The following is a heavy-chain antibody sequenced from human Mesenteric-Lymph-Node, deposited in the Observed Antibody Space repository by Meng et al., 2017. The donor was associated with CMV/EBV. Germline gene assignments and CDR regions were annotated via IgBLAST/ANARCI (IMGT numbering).Heavy chain of an antibody. CDR3: ARVISKGGEWLLYPMYYFDY. D-gene: IGHD3-3*01. J-gene: IGHJ4*02. CDR2: ISFDGSNK. V-gene: IGHV3-30-3*01. CDR1: GFLFNTYA. Sequence: GESLKISCAGSGFLFNTYALHWVRQAPGKGLEWVAVISFDGSNKYYTDSVRGRFTISRDNSENTLYLQMNSLRAEDTALYYCARVISKGGEWLLYPMYYFDYWGQGTLVTVSS.